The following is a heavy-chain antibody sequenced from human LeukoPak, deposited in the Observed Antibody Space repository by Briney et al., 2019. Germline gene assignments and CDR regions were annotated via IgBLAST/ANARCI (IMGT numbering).Heavy chain of an antibody. V-gene: IGHV1-69*13. CDR1: GGTFSSYA. J-gene: IGHJ4*02. CDR2: IIPIFGTA. D-gene: IGHD6-19*01. Sequence: SVKVSCKASGGTFSSYAISWVRQAPGQGLEWMGGIIPIFGTANYAQKFQGRVTITADESTSTAYMELSSLRSEDTAVYYCARYSGWWDYFDYWGQGTLVTVSS. CDR3: ARYSGWWDYFDY.